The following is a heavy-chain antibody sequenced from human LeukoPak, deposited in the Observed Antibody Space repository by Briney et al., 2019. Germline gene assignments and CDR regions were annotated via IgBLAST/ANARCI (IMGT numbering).Heavy chain of an antibody. V-gene: IGHV3-66*01. CDR2: IYSGGST. CDR1: GFTVSTNY. Sequence: GGSLRLSCAASGFTVSTNYMTWVRQAPGKGLEWVSVIYSGGSTYYADSVKGRFTISRDNSKNTLYLQMNSLRAEDTAVYYCARERGGSSGSYLEAFDIWGQGTMVTVSS. J-gene: IGHJ3*02. D-gene: IGHD3-10*01. CDR3: ARERGGSSGSYLEAFDI.